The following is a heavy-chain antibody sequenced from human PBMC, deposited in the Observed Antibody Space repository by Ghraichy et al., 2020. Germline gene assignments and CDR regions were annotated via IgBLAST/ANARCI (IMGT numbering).Heavy chain of an antibody. D-gene: IGHD4-11*01. CDR3: AKDWGRATVTNSVDY. CDR1: GFTFSSYG. J-gene: IGHJ4*02. CDR2: ISYDGSNK. Sequence: GESLNISCAASGFTFSSYGMHWVRQAPGKGLEWGTVISYDGSNKYYADTVKGRFTISRDNSRNTLYLQMNSLRAEDTAVYYCAKDWGRATVTNSVDYWGQGTLVTVSS. V-gene: IGHV3-30*18.